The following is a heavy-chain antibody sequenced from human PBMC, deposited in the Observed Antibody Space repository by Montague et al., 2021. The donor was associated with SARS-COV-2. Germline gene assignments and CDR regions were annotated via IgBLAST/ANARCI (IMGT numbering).Heavy chain of an antibody. J-gene: IGHJ3*02. Sequence: SLRLSCAASGFTFSSYWVHWVRQAPGKGLVWVSRINSDGSSTSYADSVKGRFTISRDNSKNTLYLQMNSLRAEDTAVYYCARSRVSSGRGAFDIWGQGTMVTVSS. V-gene: IGHV3-74*01. CDR2: INSDGSST. CDR1: GFTFSSYW. D-gene: IGHD6-19*01. CDR3: ARSRVSSGRGAFDI.